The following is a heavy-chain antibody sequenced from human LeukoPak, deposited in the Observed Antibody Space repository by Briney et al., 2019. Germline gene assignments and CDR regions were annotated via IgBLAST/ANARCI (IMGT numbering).Heavy chain of an antibody. CDR2: ISYDGSNK. CDR3: ARPSEYSSSEYYYHYGMDV. J-gene: IGHJ6*02. CDR1: GFTFSSYA. D-gene: IGHD6-6*01. V-gene: IGHV3-30-3*01. Sequence: GGSLRLSCAASGFTFSSYAMHWVRQAPGKGLEWVAVISYDGSNKYYADSVKGRFTISRDNSKNTLYLQMNSLRSEDTAMYYCARPSEYSSSEYYYHYGMDVWGQGTTVTVSS.